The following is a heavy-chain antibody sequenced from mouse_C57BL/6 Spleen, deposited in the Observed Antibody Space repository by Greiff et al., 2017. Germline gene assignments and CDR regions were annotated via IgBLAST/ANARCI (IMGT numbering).Heavy chain of an antibody. V-gene: IGHV1-31*01. J-gene: IGHJ3*01. D-gene: IGHD1-1*01. CDR3: ARSGSKSSFAY. Sequence: VQLQQSGPELVKPGASVKISCKASGYSFTGYYMHWVKQSHGNNLDWIGYIYPYHGVSSYNQKFKGKATLTVDKSFRTAYMELRSLTSEDSAVYYCARSGSKSSFAYWGQGTLVTVAA. CDR1: GYSFTGYY. CDR2: IYPYHGVS.